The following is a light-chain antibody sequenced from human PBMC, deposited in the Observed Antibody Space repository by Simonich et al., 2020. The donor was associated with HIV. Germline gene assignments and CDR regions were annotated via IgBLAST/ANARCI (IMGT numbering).Light chain of an antibody. CDR2: GTS. Sequence: EVVMTQSPSTLSVSPGERATLSCRASQSVGSSYLAWYQQKPGQAPRLLIDGTSTRANGIPARFSGSGSGTEFTLTISSLQSEDVAVYYCQQYNNWPPMYTFGQGTKLEIK. J-gene: IGKJ2*01. CDR1: QSVGSSY. V-gene: IGKV3-15*01. CDR3: QQYNNWPPMYT.